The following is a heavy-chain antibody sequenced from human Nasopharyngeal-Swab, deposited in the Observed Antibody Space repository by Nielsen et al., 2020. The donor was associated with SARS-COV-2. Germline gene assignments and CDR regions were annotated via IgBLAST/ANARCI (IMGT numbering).Heavy chain of an antibody. CDR2: IKSKTDGGTT. CDR3: TTVRFHCSSTSCYRWFDP. J-gene: IGHJ5*02. Sequence: VRQAPGMGLEWVGRIKSKTDGGTTDYAAPVKGRFTISRDDSKNTLYLQMNSLKTEDTAVYYCTTVRFHCSSTSCYRWFDPWGQGTLVTVSS. D-gene: IGHD2-2*01. V-gene: IGHV3-15*01.